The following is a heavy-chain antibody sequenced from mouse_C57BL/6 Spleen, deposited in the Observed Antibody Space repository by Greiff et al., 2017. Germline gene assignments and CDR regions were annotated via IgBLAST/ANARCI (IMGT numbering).Heavy chain of an antibody. CDR2: IYPSDSET. D-gene: IGHD2-2*01. J-gene: IGHJ4*01. CDR1: GYTFTSYW. V-gene: IGHV1-61*01. CDR3: ARYGFPLMDY. Sequence: QVQLQQPGAELVRPGSSVKLSCKASGYTFTSYWMDWVKQRPGQGLEWIGNIYPSDSETHYNQKFKDKATLTVDKYSSTAYMQLSSLTSEDSAVYYCARYGFPLMDYWGQGTSVTVSS.